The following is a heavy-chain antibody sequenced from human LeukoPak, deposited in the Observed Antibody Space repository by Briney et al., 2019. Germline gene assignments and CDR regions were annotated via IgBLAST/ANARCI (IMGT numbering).Heavy chain of an antibody. CDR2: VNGDVSIT. CDR1: GFAFNNYW. CDR3: ARDNGVESFDY. V-gene: IGHV3-74*03. D-gene: IGHD3-10*01. J-gene: IGHJ4*02. Sequence: GGSLRLSCAASGFAFNNYWMHWVCQAPGKGLVWVSRVNGDVSITTYADSVKGRFTISRDNAKNTLYLQMNSLRAEDTAVYFCARDNGVESFDYWGQGTLVTVSS.